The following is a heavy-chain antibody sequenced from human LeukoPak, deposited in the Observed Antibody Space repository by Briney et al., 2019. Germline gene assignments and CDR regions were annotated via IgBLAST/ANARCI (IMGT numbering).Heavy chain of an antibody. V-gene: IGHV3-7*01. CDR2: IKKEDGSEK. D-gene: IGHD4-23*01. Sequence: GGSLRLSCAASTFTLSKYWMTWVRQAPGKGLEWVANIKKEDGSEKNYVASVKGRFTISRDNAKNSLYLQMNNLRVEDTAVYYCASEGEIGYGNLHWGQGNLVTVSS. CDR1: TFTLSKYW. CDR3: ASEGEIGYGNLH. J-gene: IGHJ4*02.